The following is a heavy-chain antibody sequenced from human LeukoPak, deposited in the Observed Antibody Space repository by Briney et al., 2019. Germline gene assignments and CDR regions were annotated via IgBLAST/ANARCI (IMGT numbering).Heavy chain of an antibody. CDR2: IIPIFGMA. J-gene: IGHJ5*02. CDR1: GGTFSSYA. Sequence: SVKVSCKASGGTFSSYAISWVRQAPGQGLEWMGRIIPIFGMANYAQKFQGRVTITADKSTSTAYMELSSLRSEDTAVYYCARMCPDIVVVPAAAPSYWFDPWGQGTLVTVSS. CDR3: ARMCPDIVVVPAAAPSYWFDP. V-gene: IGHV1-69*04. D-gene: IGHD2-2*01.